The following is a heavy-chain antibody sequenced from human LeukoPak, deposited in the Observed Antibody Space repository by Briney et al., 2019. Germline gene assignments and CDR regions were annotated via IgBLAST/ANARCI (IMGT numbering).Heavy chain of an antibody. CDR1: GFTFDDYA. Sequence: GRSLRLSCAASGFTFDDYAMHWVRQAPGKGLEWVSGISWNSGSIGYADSVKGRFTISRDNAKNSLYLQMNSLRAEDTALCYCAKDMRYWFDPWGQGTLVTVSS. J-gene: IGHJ5*02. CDR2: ISWNSGSI. V-gene: IGHV3-9*01. CDR3: AKDMRYWFDP.